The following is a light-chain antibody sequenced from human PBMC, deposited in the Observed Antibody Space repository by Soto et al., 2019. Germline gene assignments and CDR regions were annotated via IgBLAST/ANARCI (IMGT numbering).Light chain of an antibody. CDR1: SSDIGSYNR. J-gene: IGLJ1*01. V-gene: IGLV2-18*02. Sequence: QSVLTQPASVSGSPGQSVTISCTGTSSDIGSYNRVSWYQQPPGKAPKLIIYEVNNRPSGVSNRFSGSKSGNTASLTISGLQAEDEADYYCNSYTSISSYVFGTGTKSPS. CDR2: EVN. CDR3: NSYTSISSYV.